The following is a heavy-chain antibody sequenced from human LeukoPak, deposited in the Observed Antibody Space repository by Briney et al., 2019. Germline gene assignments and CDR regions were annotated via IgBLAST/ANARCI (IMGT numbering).Heavy chain of an antibody. CDR3: ARVRGVFGAFGGFDY. V-gene: IGHV4-4*09. CDR2: IYTSGGT. CDR1: GGSISSYY. Sequence: PSETLSLTCTVSGGSISSYYWSWIRQPPGKGLEWIGYIYTSGGTNYNPSLKSRVTISVDTSKNQFSLKLSSVTAADTAVYYCARVRGVFGAFGGFDYWGQGTLVTVSS. J-gene: IGHJ4*02. D-gene: IGHD3-3*01.